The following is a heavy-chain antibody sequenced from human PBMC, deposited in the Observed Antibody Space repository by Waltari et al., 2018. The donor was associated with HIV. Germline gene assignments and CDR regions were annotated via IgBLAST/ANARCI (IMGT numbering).Heavy chain of an antibody. V-gene: IGHV3-48*04. D-gene: IGHD5-18*01. Sequence: EVQLVESGGDLVQPGGSLRLSCAASGFSFSSYSMNWVRQAPGKGLECISYISNSGNTIDYADSVKGRFTISRDNAKNSLSLQMHSLRAEDTAVYYCARARGYSYGYEDYWGQGALVTVSS. CDR3: ARARGYSYGYEDY. CDR2: ISNSGNTI. J-gene: IGHJ4*02. CDR1: GFSFSSYS.